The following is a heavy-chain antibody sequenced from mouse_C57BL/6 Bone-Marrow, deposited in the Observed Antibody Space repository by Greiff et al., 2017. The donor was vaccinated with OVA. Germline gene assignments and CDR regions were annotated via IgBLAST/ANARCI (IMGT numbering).Heavy chain of an antibody. D-gene: IGHD1-1*01. Sequence: VQLQQSVAELVRPGASVKLSCTASGFNIKNTYMHWVKQRPEHGLEWIGRIDPANGNTKYAPKFQGKATITADKSSNTAYLQLSSLTSEDTAIYYCAGFITTVVAHFDYWGQGTTLTVSS. CDR3: AGFITTVVAHFDY. CDR2: IDPANGNT. V-gene: IGHV14-3*01. CDR1: GFNIKNTY. J-gene: IGHJ2*01.